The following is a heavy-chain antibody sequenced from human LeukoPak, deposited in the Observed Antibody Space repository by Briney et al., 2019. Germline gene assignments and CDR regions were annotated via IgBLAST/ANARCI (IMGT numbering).Heavy chain of an antibody. Sequence: HAGGSLRLSCAASGFTFSSYEMNWVRQAPGKGLEWVSYISSSGSTIYYADSVKGRFTISRDNAKNSLYLQMNSLRAEDTAVYYCAPLSYYYGSGSYYFDYWGQGTLVTVSS. CDR1: GFTFSSYE. D-gene: IGHD3-10*01. V-gene: IGHV3-48*03. J-gene: IGHJ4*02. CDR3: APLSYYYGSGSYYFDY. CDR2: ISSSGSTI.